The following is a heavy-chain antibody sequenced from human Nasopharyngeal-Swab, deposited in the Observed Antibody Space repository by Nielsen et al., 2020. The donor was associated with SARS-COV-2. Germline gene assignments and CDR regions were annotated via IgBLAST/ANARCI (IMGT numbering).Heavy chain of an antibody. J-gene: IGHJ6*03. V-gene: IGHV4-59*01. CDR1: GGSISSYY. CDR2: IYYSGSA. Sequence: SETLSLTCTASGGSISSYYWSWIRQPPGKGLEWIGYIYYSGSANYNPSLKSRVTISVDTSKNQFSLKLSSVTAADTAVYYCARGPDAAGTYYYYYYYMDVWGKGTTVTVSS. CDR3: ARGPDAAGTYYYYYYYMDV. D-gene: IGHD6-13*01.